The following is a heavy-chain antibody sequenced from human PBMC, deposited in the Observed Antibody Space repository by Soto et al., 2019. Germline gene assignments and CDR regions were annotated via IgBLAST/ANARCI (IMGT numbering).Heavy chain of an antibody. CDR3: ARAAYYYGSGSYYPDGMDV. CDR2: IYYSGST. V-gene: IGHV4-30-4*01. CDR1: GGSISSGDYY. J-gene: IGHJ6*02. Sequence: PSETLSLTCTVSGGSISSGDYYWSWIRQPPGKGLEWIGYIYYSGSTYYNPSLKSRVTISVDTSKNQFSLKLSSVTAADTAVYYCARAAYYYGSGSYYPDGMDVWGQGTTVTVS. D-gene: IGHD3-10*01.